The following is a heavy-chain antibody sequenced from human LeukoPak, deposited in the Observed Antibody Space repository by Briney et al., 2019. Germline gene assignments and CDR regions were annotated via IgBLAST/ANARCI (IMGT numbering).Heavy chain of an antibody. CDR3: ARAYGDYVPNWFDP. CDR1: GGSISSGGYY. Sequence: PSETLSLTCTVSGGSISSGGYYWSWIRQHPGKGLEWIGYIYYSGSTYYNPSLKSRVTILVDTSKNQFSLKLSSVTVADTAVYYCARAYGDYVPNWFDPWGQGTLVTVSS. D-gene: IGHD4-17*01. CDR2: IYYSGST. J-gene: IGHJ5*02. V-gene: IGHV4-31*03.